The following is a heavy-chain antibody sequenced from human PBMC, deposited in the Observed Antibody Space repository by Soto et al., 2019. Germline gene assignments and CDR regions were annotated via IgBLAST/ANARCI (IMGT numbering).Heavy chain of an antibody. CDR2: ISAYNGNT. CDR3: ARDSSGYAYYYYGMEV. J-gene: IGHJ6*02. CDR1: GYTFTSYG. V-gene: IGHV1-18*04. D-gene: IGHD3-22*01. Sequence: ASVKGSCKASGYTFTSYGISWVRQAPGQGIEWMGWISAYNGNTNYAQKLQGRVTMTTDTSTSTAYMELRSLRSDDTAVYYCARDSSGYAYYYYGMEVRAKGPTSPSP.